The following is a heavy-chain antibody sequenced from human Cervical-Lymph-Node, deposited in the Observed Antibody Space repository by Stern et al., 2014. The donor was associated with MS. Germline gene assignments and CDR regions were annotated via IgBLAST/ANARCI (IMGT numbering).Heavy chain of an antibody. CDR2: IRNEGYGGTT. CDR1: GFTFGDYA. J-gene: IGHJ3*01. V-gene: IGHV3-49*05. Sequence: EVQLVESGGDLVKAGRSLRLSCTASGFTFGDYAMSWFRQGPGKGLECVGFIRNEGYGGTTEYAASVKGRFTVSRDDSKSIAYLQMNSLKTEDTALYFCSRVNVSFDLWGQGTMVTVSS. CDR3: SRVNVSFDL. D-gene: IGHD3-10*02.